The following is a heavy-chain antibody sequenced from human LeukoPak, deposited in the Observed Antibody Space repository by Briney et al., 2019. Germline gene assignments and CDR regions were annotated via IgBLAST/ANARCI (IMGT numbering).Heavy chain of an antibody. D-gene: IGHD3-10*01. J-gene: IGHJ4*02. CDR1: SDSSPSPY. Sequence: PSETLSLTCTVSSDSSPSPYWSWIRQSPGQRLEWIAYISHTGSTRYNPSLQSRVAVSIDTSKNEFSLKLTSVTAADTAVYYCARHFTVGGNYYFGHWDQGTPVTVSS. V-gene: IGHV4-59*08. CDR2: ISHTGST. CDR3: ARHFTVGGNYYFGH.